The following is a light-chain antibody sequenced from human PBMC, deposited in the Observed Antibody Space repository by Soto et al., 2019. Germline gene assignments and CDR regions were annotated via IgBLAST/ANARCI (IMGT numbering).Light chain of an antibody. CDR3: SSYAGSNNYV. CDR1: SSDVGGYNY. Sequence: QCVLTQPPSASGSPGQSVTISCTGTSSDVGGYNYVSWYQQHPGKAPKLMIYEVSKRPSGVPDRLSGSKSGNTASLTVSGLQAEDEADYYCSSYAGSNNYVFGTGTKVT. J-gene: IGLJ1*01. CDR2: EVS. V-gene: IGLV2-8*01.